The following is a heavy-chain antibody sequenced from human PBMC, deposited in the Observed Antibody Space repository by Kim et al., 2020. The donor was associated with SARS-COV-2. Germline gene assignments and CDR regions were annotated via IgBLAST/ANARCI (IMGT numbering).Heavy chain of an antibody. J-gene: IGHJ6*02. Sequence: ASVKVSCKASGYTFTSYAMNWVRQAPGQGLEWMGWINTNTGNPTYAQGFTGRFIFSLDTSVSTAYLQISSLKAEDTAVYYCARGPDLRYYDILTGYYNPNYYYYHGMDVWGQGTTVTVSS. CDR1: GYTFTSYA. V-gene: IGHV7-4-1*02. CDR3: ARGPDLRYYDILTGYYNPNYYYYHGMDV. D-gene: IGHD3-9*01. CDR2: INTNTGNP.